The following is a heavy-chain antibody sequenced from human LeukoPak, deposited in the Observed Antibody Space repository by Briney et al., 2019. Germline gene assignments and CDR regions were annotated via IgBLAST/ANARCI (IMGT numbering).Heavy chain of an antibody. J-gene: IGHJ3*02. CDR2: IYYSGST. CDR3: ASPVTAVTGTRKAFDI. D-gene: IGHD6-19*01. Sequence: PSETLSLTCTVSGGSISSRSYYWGWIRQSPGKGLEWIGVIYYSGSTYYNPSLKSRVTIFVDTSKNQFSLKLSSVTAADTAVYYCASPVTAVTGTRKAFDIWGQGTMVTVSS. CDR1: GGSISSRSYY. V-gene: IGHV4-39*01.